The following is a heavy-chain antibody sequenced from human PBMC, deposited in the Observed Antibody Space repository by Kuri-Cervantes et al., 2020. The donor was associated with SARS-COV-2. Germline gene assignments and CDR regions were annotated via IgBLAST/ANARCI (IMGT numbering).Heavy chain of an antibody. D-gene: IGHD3-10*01. CDR1: GFTFSSYA. V-gene: IGHV3-48*04. Sequence: GESLKISCAASGFTFSSYAMHWVRQAPGKGLEWVSYISSSGSTIYYADSVKGRFTISRDNAKNSLYLQMNSLRAEDTAVYYCARDLGPSGFDYWGQGTLVTVSS. J-gene: IGHJ4*02. CDR3: ARDLGPSGFDY. CDR2: ISSSGSTI.